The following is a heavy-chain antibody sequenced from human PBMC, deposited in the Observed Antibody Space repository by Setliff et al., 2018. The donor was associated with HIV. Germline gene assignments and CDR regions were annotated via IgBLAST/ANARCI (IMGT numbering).Heavy chain of an antibody. J-gene: IGHJ4*02. CDR2: IVVGSYNT. CDR1: GFTFTNSA. V-gene: IGHV1-58*02. CDR3: ARGKIPSWRLTMFDF. Sequence: SVKVSCKGGFTFTNSAMQWVRQARGQRLEWIGWIVVGSYNTNYAQKFQERVTITRNTSINTVYMELSSLRSEDTAIYFRARGKIPSWRLTMFDFWGQGTPVTVSS. D-gene: IGHD1-1*01.